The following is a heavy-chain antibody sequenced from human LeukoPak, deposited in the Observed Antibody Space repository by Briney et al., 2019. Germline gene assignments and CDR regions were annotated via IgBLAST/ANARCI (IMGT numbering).Heavy chain of an antibody. Sequence: GGSLRLSCVTSGLNVKNNYMFWVRQSPVKGLEWVSIIYSGGNTFYADSVKGRFTISRDNSKNTLYLQMTSLSAEDTAVYYCARFFSGIYDSSGYYPRDYWGQGTLVTVSS. V-gene: IGHV3-53*01. D-gene: IGHD3-22*01. CDR2: IYSGGNT. CDR3: ARFFSGIYDSSGYYPRDY. CDR1: GLNVKNNY. J-gene: IGHJ4*02.